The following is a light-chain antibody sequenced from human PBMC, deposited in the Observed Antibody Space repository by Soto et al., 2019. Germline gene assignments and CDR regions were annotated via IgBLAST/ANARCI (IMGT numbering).Light chain of an antibody. Sequence: QSVLTQPASVSGSPGQSITISCTGTRSDVGGYNFVSWFQQHPGKAPKLIIYEVSNRPSGVSNRFSGSKSDNTASLTISGLQAEDEADYYCYSYTSSSTWVFGGGTKLTVL. CDR3: YSYTSSSTWV. CDR2: EVS. J-gene: IGLJ3*02. CDR1: RSDVGGYNF. V-gene: IGLV2-14*01.